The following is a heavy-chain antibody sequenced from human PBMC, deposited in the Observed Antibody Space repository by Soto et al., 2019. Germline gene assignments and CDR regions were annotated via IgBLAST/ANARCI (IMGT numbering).Heavy chain of an antibody. D-gene: IGHD2-8*01. CDR1: GFTFSGYS. J-gene: IGHJ4*03. CDR3: AKGGVNKGGVDC. V-gene: IGHV3-21*01. Sequence: EVQLVESGGGLVRPGGSLRLSCAASGFTFSGYSMNWVRQAPGKGLEWVSSISSSSTYTFYADSLKGRFTISRDNAENSLFLPMNTLRVEDTAVYYCAKGGVNKGGVDCWGQGTMVTVSS. CDR2: ISSSSTYT.